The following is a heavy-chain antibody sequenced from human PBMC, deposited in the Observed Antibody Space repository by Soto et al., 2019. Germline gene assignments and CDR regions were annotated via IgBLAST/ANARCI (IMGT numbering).Heavy chain of an antibody. CDR2: IYYSGST. CDR3: AREMRRDYYDSSGSSFDF. V-gene: IGHV4-59*01. J-gene: IGHJ4*02. D-gene: IGHD3-22*01. Sequence: SETLSLTCTVSGGSIGGYYWGWIRQPPGKGLEWIGYIYYSGSTKYNPSLRSRVTISVDTSKNQFSLKLSYVTAADTAVYYCAREMRRDYYDSSGSSFDFWGQGTLVTVSS. CDR1: GGSIGGYY.